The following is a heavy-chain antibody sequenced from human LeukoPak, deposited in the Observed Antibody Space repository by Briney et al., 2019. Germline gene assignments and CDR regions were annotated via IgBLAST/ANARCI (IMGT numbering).Heavy chain of an antibody. CDR2: IKEDGSEE. J-gene: IGHJ4*02. Sequence: GGSLRLSCAVSGLTFTDYWLTWVRQAPGKGLEWVANIKEDGSEEYYVDSVKGRFAISRDNAKQSLYLQMKDLRVEDTAVYYCARGWTEMATILHYWGQGTLVTVAS. V-gene: IGHV3-7*01. CDR1: GLTFTDYW. CDR3: ARGWTEMATILHY. D-gene: IGHD5-24*01.